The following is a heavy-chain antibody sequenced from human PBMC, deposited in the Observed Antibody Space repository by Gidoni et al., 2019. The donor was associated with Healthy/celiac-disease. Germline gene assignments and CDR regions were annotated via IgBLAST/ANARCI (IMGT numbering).Heavy chain of an antibody. CDR1: GYTFTSYA. J-gene: IGHJ4*02. V-gene: IGHV1-3*01. CDR2: INAGNGNT. D-gene: IGHD4-17*01. Sequence: QVQLVQSGAEVKKPGASVKVSCKASGYTFTSYAMHWVRQAPGQRLEWMGWINAGNGNTKYSQKCQGRVTITRDTSASTAYMELSSLRSEDTAVYYCARDPSNGDYVNYFDYWGQGTLVTVSS. CDR3: ARDPSNGDYVNYFDY.